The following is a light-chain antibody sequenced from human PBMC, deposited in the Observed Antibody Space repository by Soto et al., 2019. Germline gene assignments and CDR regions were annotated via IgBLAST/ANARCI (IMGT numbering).Light chain of an antibody. Sequence: QSALTQPASVSGSPGQSITISCTGTSSDIGSYNLVSWYQHHPGKAPKLMIYEDTKRPSGVSPRFSGSKSDVTASLTISGLQADDEGDYYCCSYAGDSTLMFGGGTKLTVL. V-gene: IGLV2-23*01. CDR3: CSYAGDSTLM. CDR2: EDT. CDR1: SSDIGSYNL. J-gene: IGLJ3*02.